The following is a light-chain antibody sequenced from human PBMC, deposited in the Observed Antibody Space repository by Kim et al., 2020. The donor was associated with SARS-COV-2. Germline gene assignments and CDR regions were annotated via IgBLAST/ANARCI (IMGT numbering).Light chain of an antibody. Sequence: VSPGERATLSCRASQSVSTLLAWYQQLPGQAPRLLIYAASPRATGMPARFSGSGSGTDFTLTISSLQCEDFAVYYCQKYNNWPPLTFGGGTKVDIK. CDR2: AAS. CDR1: QSVSTL. V-gene: IGKV3-15*01. CDR3: QKYNNWPPLT. J-gene: IGKJ4*01.